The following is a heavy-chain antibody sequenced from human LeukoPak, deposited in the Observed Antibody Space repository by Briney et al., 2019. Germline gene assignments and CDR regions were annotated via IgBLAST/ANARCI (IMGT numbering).Heavy chain of an antibody. CDR1: GYTFTGYY. D-gene: IGHD6-19*01. V-gene: IGHV1-2*02. CDR3: ARARQGSSGWYGIWFDP. J-gene: IGHJ5*02. CDR2: INPNSGGT. Sequence: ASVKVSCKASGYTFTGYYMHWVRQAPGQGLEWMGWINPNSGGTNYAQKFQGRVTMTRDTSISTAYMELSRLRSDDTAVYYCARARQGSSGWYGIWFDPWGQGTLVTVSS.